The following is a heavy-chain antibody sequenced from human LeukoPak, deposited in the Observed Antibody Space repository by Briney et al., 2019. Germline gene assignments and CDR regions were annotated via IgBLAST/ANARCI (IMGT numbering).Heavy chain of an antibody. D-gene: IGHD1-26*01. CDR3: ARDRGELRRLIAFDI. V-gene: IGHV3-33*01. CDR2: IWSDGINK. Sequence: GGSLRLSCAASGFNYNTHGMHWIRQAPGKGLEWVAFIWSDGINKYYANSVEGRFTISRDNSKNTLFLQMNSLRAEDTAVYYCARDRGELRRLIAFDIWGQGTMVTVSS. CDR1: GFNYNTHG. J-gene: IGHJ3*02.